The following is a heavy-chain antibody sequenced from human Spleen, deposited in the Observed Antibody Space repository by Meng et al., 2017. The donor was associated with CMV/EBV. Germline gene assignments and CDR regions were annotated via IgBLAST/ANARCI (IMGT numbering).Heavy chain of an antibody. Sequence: SGYTITSYGIAWVRQAPGQGLEWMGWISAYNANTNYAQKLQGRVTMTTETFTSTAYMELTSLRSDDTAVYYCARARYSSSSRYYFDYWGQGTLVTVSS. CDR1: GYTITSYG. V-gene: IGHV1-18*01. D-gene: IGHD6-6*01. CDR2: ISAYNANT. J-gene: IGHJ4*02. CDR3: ARARYSSSSRYYFDY.